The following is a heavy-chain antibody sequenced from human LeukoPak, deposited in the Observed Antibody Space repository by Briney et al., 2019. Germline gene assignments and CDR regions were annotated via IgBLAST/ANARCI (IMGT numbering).Heavy chain of an antibody. CDR1: GFTFNAYA. CDR3: AKVISHGFDY. D-gene: IGHD3-22*01. J-gene: IGHJ4*02. CDR2: ISGSGGST. Sequence: GGSLRLSCAASGFTFNAYAMSWVRQAPGKGLEWVSGISGSGGSTYYADSVKGRFTISRDNSKNTLYLQMNSLRAEDTAVYYCAKVISHGFDYWGQGTLVTVSS. V-gene: IGHV3-23*01.